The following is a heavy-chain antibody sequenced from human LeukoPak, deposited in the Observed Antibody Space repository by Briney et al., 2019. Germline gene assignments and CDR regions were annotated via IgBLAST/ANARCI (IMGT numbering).Heavy chain of an antibody. CDR3: ARVREGQFGWLRNRLHNWFDP. CDR2: IYYSGST. D-gene: IGHD5-12*01. J-gene: IGHJ5*02. V-gene: IGHV4-59*11. Sequence: SETLSLTCTVSGGSISSHYWSWIRQPPGKGLEWIGYIYYSGSTNYNPSLKSRVTISVDTSKNQFSLKLSSVTAADTAVYYCARVREGQFGWLRNRLHNWFDPWGQGTLVTVSS. CDR1: GGSISSHY.